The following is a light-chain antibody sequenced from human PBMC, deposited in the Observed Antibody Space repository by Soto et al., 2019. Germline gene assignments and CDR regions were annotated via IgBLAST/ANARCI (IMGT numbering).Light chain of an antibody. CDR3: GTWDSSLSAL. V-gene: IGLV1-51*01. CDR2: DNN. Sequence: QSVLTQPPSVSAAPGQKVTISCSGSSSNIGNNYVSWYQQLPGTAPKLLIYDNNKRPSGIPDRFSGSKSGTSATLGITGLQTWDEADYYCGTWDSSLSALFGGGTKVTVL. J-gene: IGLJ2*01. CDR1: SSNIGNNY.